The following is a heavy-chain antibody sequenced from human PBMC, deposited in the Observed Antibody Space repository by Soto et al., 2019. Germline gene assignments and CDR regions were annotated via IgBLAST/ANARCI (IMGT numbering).Heavy chain of an antibody. Sequence: EVQLLESGGGLAQPGGSLRLSCAASGFTFSSYAMSWVRQAAGKGLEGVSGISGSGETTCYADSVKGRFTISRDNSKNTLYLQMNNLRVDDTAVYYCAKEPTAVAGTRWFDPWGQGTLVTVSS. CDR3: AKEPTAVAGTRWFDP. D-gene: IGHD6-19*01. CDR2: ISGSGETT. CDR1: GFTFSSYA. V-gene: IGHV3-23*01. J-gene: IGHJ5*02.